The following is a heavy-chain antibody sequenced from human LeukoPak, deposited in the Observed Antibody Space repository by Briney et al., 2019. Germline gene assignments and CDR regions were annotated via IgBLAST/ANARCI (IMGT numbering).Heavy chain of an antibody. J-gene: IGHJ6*03. CDR3: ARDISSSSWPYYYYYMDV. V-gene: IGHV4-38-2*02. D-gene: IGHD6-13*01. CDR1: GYSISSGYY. CDR2: IYHSGST. Sequence: PSETLSLTCNVSGYSISSGYYWGWIRPPPGKGLEWIGSIYHSGSTYYNPSLKSRVTISVDTSKNRFSLKLSSATAADTAVYYCARDISSSSWPYYYYYMDVWGKGTTVTVSS.